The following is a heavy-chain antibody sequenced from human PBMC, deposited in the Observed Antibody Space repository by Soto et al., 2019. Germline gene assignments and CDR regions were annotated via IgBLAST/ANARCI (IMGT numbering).Heavy chain of an antibody. D-gene: IGHD1-26*01. CDR2: IIHSGST. J-gene: IGHJ3*02. CDR1: GGSFSGYY. CDR3: ARGERRLKHYAFDI. V-gene: IGHV4-34*01. Sequence: QVQLQQWGAGLLKPAETLSFTCAVYGGSFSGYYWSWIRQPPGKGLEWIGEIIHSGSTNYNLSLKSRVTISVDRSKNQLSLKLSSVTAADTAVYYCARGERRLKHYAFDIWGQGTMVTVSS.